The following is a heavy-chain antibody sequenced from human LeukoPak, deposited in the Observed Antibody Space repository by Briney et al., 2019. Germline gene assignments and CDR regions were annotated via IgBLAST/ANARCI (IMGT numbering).Heavy chain of an antibody. CDR1: GGTFSSYA. J-gene: IGHJ4*02. CDR2: IVPIFGTA. D-gene: IGHD3-22*01. V-gene: IGHV1-69*13. Sequence: ASVKVSCKASGGTFSSYAISWVRQAPGQELEWMGGIVPIFGTANYAQKFQGRVTITADESTSTAYMELSSLRSEDTAVYYCAREGPYYYDSSGYYPPDYWGQGTLVTVSS. CDR3: AREGPYYYDSSGYYPPDY.